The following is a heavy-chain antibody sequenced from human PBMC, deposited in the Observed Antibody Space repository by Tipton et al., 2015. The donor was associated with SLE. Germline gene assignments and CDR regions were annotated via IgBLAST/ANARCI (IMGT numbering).Heavy chain of an antibody. D-gene: IGHD4-17*01. CDR3: ASPLTSLHDYGGYDPIDNQHGMDA. J-gene: IGHJ6*02. V-gene: IGHV4-31*03. Sequence: TLSLTCTVSGGSINSGGYYWTWIRQHPGKGLEWIGCIYYSGGTYYNPSLKSRVTISVDSSKNQFSLKLSSVTAADTAVYYCASPLTSLHDYGGYDPIDNQHGMDAWGQGTTVTVSS. CDR1: GGSINSGGYY. CDR2: IYYSGGT.